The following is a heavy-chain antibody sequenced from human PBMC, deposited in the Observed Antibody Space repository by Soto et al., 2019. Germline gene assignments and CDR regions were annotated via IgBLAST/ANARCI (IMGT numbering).Heavy chain of an antibody. J-gene: IGHJ3*01. Sequence: QVQLVQSGPELKKPGSSVKVSCKAPGDTFNSYGISWVRQAPGQGLEWMGGIVPMFGTTNRALNFEDRVTIPADELTTTVYMEIRGLTSEDTAVYYCARDLAGVYLWDAFDVWGHGTRVTVSS. V-gene: IGHV1-69*01. D-gene: IGHD6-13*01. CDR1: GDTFNSYG. CDR3: ARDLAGVYLWDAFDV. CDR2: IVPMFGTT.